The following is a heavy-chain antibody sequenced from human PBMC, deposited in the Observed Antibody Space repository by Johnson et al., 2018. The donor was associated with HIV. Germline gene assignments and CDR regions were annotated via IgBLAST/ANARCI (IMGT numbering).Heavy chain of an antibody. V-gene: IGHV3-33*06. J-gene: IGHJ3*01. CDR1: GFTLSRYD. D-gene: IGHD2-21*02. CDR2: IWYDGSNK. Sequence: QVQLVESGGGVAQPGRSLRLSCAATGFTLSRYDMHWVRQAPGKGLEWVAIIWYDGSNKYYADSVKGRFTISSDNSKNTLYLQMNSLRAEDTAVYYCAKVADPYCGGDCYSWLFAFDVWGQGTMVTVSS. CDR3: AKVADPYCGGDCYSWLFAFDV.